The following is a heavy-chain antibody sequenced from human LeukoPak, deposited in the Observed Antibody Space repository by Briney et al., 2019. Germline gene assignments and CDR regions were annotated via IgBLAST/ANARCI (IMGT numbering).Heavy chain of an antibody. CDR2: IIPILGIA. D-gene: IGHD2-2*01. V-gene: IGHV1-69*04. J-gene: IGHJ3*02. CDR1: GGTFSSYA. Sequence: ASVKVSCKASGGTFSSYAISWVRQAPGQGLEWMGRIIPILGIANYAQKFQGRVTITADKSTSTAYMELSSLRSEDTAVYYCARGPDIAVLNNAFDIWGQGTMVTVSS. CDR3: ARGPDIAVLNNAFDI.